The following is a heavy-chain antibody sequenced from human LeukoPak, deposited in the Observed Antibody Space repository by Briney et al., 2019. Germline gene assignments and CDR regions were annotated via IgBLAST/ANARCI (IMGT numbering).Heavy chain of an antibody. D-gene: IGHD1-26*01. CDR2: INSGGSAI. V-gene: IGHV3-48*03. CDR1: GFTFNSYE. Sequence: PGGSLRLSCAASGFTFNSYEMNGVRQAPGKGLEWVSYINSGGSAIYYADSVKGRFTISRDNAKNSLYLQMNSLRADDTAVYYCARGGSYVHYWGQGTLVTVSS. CDR3: ARGGSYVHY. J-gene: IGHJ4*02.